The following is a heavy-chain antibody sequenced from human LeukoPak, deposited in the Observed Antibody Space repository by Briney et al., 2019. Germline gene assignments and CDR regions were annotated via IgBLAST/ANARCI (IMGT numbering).Heavy chain of an antibody. CDR2: IYYSGST. Sequence: PSETLSLTCAVYGGSISSYYWSWIRQPPGKGLEWIGYIYYSGSTNYNPSLKSRVTISVDTSKNQFSLKLSSVTAADTAGYYCSRSESTGAGSYSLGFDYWGQGTLVTVSS. V-gene: IGHV4-59*12. D-gene: IGHD3-10*01. CDR3: SRSESTGAGSYSLGFDY. CDR1: GGSISSYY. J-gene: IGHJ4*02.